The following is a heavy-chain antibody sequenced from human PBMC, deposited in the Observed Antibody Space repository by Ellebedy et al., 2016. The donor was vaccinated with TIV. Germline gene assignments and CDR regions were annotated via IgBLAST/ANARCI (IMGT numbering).Heavy chain of an antibody. CDR1: GGSFSTYW. CDR3: AGHPVDFDF. CDR2: FTPYGST. V-gene: IGHV4-34*01. J-gene: IGHJ4*02. Sequence: GSLRLXFAVYGGSFSTYWWSWIRQPPGKGLEWIGEFTPYGSTNYSPSLKSRVTILGDRSNNQFSLKLSSVTAADTAVYYCAGHPVDFDFWGQGTLVTVSS.